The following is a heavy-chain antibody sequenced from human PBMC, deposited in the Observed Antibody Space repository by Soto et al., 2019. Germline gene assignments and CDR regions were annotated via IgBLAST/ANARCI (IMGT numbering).Heavy chain of an antibody. CDR1: GFTLSSYA. D-gene: IGHD2-15*01. V-gene: IGHV3-23*01. CDR2: LSVSLGNT. CDR3: AKPTGIAVVIAGRFDY. J-gene: IGHJ4*02. Sequence: GGSLRLSCAACGFTLSSYAMSWVRQAPGKGLEWVSALSVSLGNTHYADSVKGRLRISRENSKNTLYLQMNSLTAEDTAVYYCAKPTGIAVVIAGRFDYWGQGTLVTVAS.